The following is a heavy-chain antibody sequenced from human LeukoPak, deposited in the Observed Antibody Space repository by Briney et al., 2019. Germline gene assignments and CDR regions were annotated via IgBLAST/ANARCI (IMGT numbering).Heavy chain of an antibody. Sequence: SQTLSLTCTVSGGSISSGDYYWSWIRQPPGKGLEWIGYIYYSGSTYYNPSLNSRVTISVDTSKNQFSLKLSSVTAADTAVYYCATNQGYSGYGSYWYFDLWGRGTLVTVSS. CDR1: GGSISSGDYY. D-gene: IGHD5-12*01. V-gene: IGHV4-30-4*01. CDR2: IYYSGST. J-gene: IGHJ2*01. CDR3: ATNQGYSGYGSYWYFDL.